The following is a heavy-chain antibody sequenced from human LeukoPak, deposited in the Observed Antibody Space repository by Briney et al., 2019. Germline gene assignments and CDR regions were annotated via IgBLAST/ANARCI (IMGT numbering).Heavy chain of an antibody. D-gene: IGHD2-15*01. CDR2: IIPIFGSA. CDR3: ARDAIVARGNWFDP. V-gene: IGHV1-69*01. J-gene: IGHJ5*02. CDR1: GGTFSSYA. Sequence: GSSVKVSCKASGGTFSSYAISWVRQAPGQGLEWMGGIIPIFGSANYAQKFQGRVTITADESTSTAYMELSSLRSEDTAVYYCARDAIVARGNWFDPWGQGTLVTVSS.